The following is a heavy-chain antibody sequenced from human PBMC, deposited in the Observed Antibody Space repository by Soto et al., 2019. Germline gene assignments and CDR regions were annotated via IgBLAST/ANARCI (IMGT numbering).Heavy chain of an antibody. D-gene: IGHD4-17*01. Sequence: QVQLVESGGGLVKPGGSLRLSCAASRFTFSDYYMSWIRQAPGKGLESVSYISGSSTYTYYADSVRGRFTISRDNAKNSLYLQMNSLRAEDTAIYYCARSRYGDGLDYWGQGTLVTVSS. CDR1: RFTFSDYY. J-gene: IGHJ4*02. CDR3: ARSRYGDGLDY. V-gene: IGHV3-11*06. CDR2: ISGSSTYT.